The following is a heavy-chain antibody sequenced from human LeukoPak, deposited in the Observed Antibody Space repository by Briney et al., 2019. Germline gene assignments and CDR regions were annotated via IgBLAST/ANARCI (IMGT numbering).Heavy chain of an antibody. CDR2: IIPIFGTA. J-gene: IGHJ4*02. CDR3: ASVIAYCGGDCFDY. D-gene: IGHD2-21*01. CDR1: GGTFSSYA. V-gene: IGHV1-69*05. Sequence: GASVKVSCKASGGTFSSYAISWVRQAPGQGLEWMGGIIPIFGTANYAQKFQGRVTITTDESTSTAYMELSSLRSEDTAVYYCASVIAYCGGDCFDYWGQGTLVTVSS.